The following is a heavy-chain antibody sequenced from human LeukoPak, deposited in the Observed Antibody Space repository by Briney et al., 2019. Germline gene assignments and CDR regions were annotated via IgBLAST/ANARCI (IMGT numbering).Heavy chain of an antibody. V-gene: IGHV3-30-3*01. CDR2: ISYDGSNK. Sequence: GGSLRLSCAASGFTFSSYAMHWVRQAPGKGLEWVAVISYDGSNKYYADSVRGRFTISRDNSKNTLYLQMNSLRAEDTAVYYCARESPTAAAFDYWGQGTLVTVSS. J-gene: IGHJ4*02. CDR1: GFTFSSYA. CDR3: ARESPTAAAFDY. D-gene: IGHD2-2*01.